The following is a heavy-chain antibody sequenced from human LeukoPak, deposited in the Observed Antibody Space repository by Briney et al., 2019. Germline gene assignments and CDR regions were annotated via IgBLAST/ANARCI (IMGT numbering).Heavy chain of an antibody. Sequence: GGSLRLSCAASGFTFSSYAMNWVRQAPGKGLEWVSVISGIGGTTYYADSVKGRFTISRDNSKNTLYLQMNSLRAEDTAVYYCAKLVYYGSGSGVDYWGQGTLVTVSS. D-gene: IGHD3-10*01. J-gene: IGHJ4*02. V-gene: IGHV3-23*01. CDR3: AKLVYYGSGSGVDY. CDR1: GFTFSSYA. CDR2: ISGIGGTT.